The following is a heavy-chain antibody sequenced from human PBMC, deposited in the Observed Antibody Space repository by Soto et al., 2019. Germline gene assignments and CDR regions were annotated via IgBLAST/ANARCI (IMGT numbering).Heavy chain of an antibody. D-gene: IGHD1-26*01. CDR3: AHRQGGSYIDY. CDR2: IYWDENK. J-gene: IGHJ4*02. CDR1: GFSLSTNGVG. Sequence: QITLKESGPPLVKPTQTLTLTCTFSGFSLSTNGVGVGWIRQPPGKALEWLALIYWDENKRYSPSLNSRLTITKDTSKNQVVLTMTNMDPVDTATYYCAHRQGGSYIDYWGQGTLVTVSS. V-gene: IGHV2-5*02.